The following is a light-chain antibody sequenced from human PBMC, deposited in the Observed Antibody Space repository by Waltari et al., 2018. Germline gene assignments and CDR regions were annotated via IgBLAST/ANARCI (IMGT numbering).Light chain of an antibody. CDR1: QSVGSSS. V-gene: IGKV3-20*01. Sequence: EIVLTQSPVTASLSPGDRVTLSCRASQSVGSSSLAWYQQKPGQAPRLVIYRASRRATGIPDRFSGSGSGTDFSLTISRMEPEDFAVYYCQQHGTLPATFGQGTKVEIK. CDR3: QQHGTLPAT. CDR2: RAS. J-gene: IGKJ1*01.